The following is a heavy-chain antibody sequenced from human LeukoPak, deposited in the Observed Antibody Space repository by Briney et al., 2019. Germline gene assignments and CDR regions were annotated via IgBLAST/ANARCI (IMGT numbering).Heavy chain of an antibody. CDR1: GGSISRYY. J-gene: IGHJ4*02. CDR2: IYYSGST. V-gene: IGHV4-59*01. Sequence: SETLPLTCSVSGGSISRYYWTWIRQPPGKGLEWIGYIYYSGSTNYNPSLKSRVALSVDTSKDQFSLKLSSVTAADTAVYYCARPYKPGGTGYYFDYWGQGTRVTVSS. D-gene: IGHD5-24*01. CDR3: ARPYKPGGTGYYFDY.